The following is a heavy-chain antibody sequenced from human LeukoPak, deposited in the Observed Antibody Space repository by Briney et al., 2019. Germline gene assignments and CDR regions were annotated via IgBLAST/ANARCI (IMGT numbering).Heavy chain of an antibody. CDR3: ARWDGYPFDY. CDR1: GLTCGSES. D-gene: IGHD5-24*01. V-gene: IGHV3-21*01. CDR2: ISSSSSYI. J-gene: IGHJ4*02. Sequence: GGALRLSCGASGLTCGSESMKWVRQAPGKGLEWVSSISSSSSYIYYADSVKGRFTISRDNAKNSLYLQMNSLRAEDTAVYYCARWDGYPFDYWGQGTLVTVSS.